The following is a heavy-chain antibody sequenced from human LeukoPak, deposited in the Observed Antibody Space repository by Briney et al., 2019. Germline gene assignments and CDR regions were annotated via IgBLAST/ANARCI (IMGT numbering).Heavy chain of an antibody. CDR2: ITGSSSTI. D-gene: IGHD3-22*01. CDR1: GFTFSSYE. V-gene: IGHV3-48*03. Sequence: GGSLRLSCVASGFTFSSYEMNWVRQAPGKGPEWVSYITGSSSTIYYADSVKGRFTISRDNAKNSLYLQMNSLRAEDTAVYYCAREELGSSGYSSLDYWGQGTLVTVSS. J-gene: IGHJ4*02. CDR3: AREELGSSGYSSLDY.